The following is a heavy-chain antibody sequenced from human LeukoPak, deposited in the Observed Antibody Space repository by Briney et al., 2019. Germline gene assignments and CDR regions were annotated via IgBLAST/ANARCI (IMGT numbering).Heavy chain of an antibody. J-gene: IGHJ6*02. CDR3: ARDTAMVIYYGMDV. Sequence: PGRSLRLSCAASGFTFSSYGMYWVRQAPGKGLEWVAVIWYDGSNKYYADSVKGRFTISRDNSKNTLYLQMNSLRAEDTAVYYCARDTAMVIYYGMDVWGQGTTVTVSS. V-gene: IGHV3-33*01. CDR1: GFTFSSYG. CDR2: IWYDGSNK. D-gene: IGHD5-18*01.